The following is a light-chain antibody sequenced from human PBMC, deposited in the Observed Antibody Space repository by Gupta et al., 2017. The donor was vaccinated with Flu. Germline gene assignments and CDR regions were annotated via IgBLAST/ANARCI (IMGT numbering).Light chain of an antibody. CDR2: SNI. Sequence: QSVLTQPPSASGTPGQRVTMSCSGSSSNIGSNFVYWYQQRPGTAPTLLIYSNIQRPSGVPDRFSGSKSGTSASLAISGLWSEDEADYYCAGWDDSLSAGVFGGGTKLTVL. V-gene: IGLV1-47*02. J-gene: IGLJ3*02. CDR3: AGWDDSLSAGV. CDR1: SSNIGSNF.